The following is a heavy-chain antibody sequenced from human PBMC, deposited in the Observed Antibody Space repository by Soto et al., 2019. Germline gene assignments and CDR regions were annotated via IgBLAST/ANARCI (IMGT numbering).Heavy chain of an antibody. Sequence: EVQLLESGGGLVAPGGSLGFPGAAFGFTFRNFAMSWVRQPPGKGLGWISDISGSGADTYYADSVTGRFTISRDNSKNTLFLQMNRLRAEDTAVYYCANAIPITMVGKWFDPWGQGTLVTVSS. D-gene: IGHD3-10*01. CDR3: ANAIPITMVGKWFDP. CDR2: ISGSGADT. V-gene: IGHV3-23*01. J-gene: IGHJ5*02. CDR1: GFTFRNFA.